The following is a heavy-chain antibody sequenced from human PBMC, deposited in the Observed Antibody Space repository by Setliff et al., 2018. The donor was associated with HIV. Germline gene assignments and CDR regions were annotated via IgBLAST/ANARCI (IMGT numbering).Heavy chain of an antibody. D-gene: IGHD2-21*02. J-gene: IGHJ6*03. Sequence: SLTCTVSGASIGRRSDCWGWIRQPPGKGLEWIGSFYYSWNTYYNPSLKSRVTISVDTSKNQFSLKLSSVTAADTAVYYCASAYCGGDCYSRTRKFYYYYYMDVWGKGTTVTVSS. V-gene: IGHV4-39*01. CDR1: GASIGRRSDC. CDR2: FYYSWNT. CDR3: ASAYCGGDCYSRTRKFYYYYYMDV.